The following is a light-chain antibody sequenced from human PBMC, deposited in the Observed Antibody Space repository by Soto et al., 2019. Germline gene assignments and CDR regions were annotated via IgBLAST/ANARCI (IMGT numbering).Light chain of an antibody. CDR1: QSVSSN. CDR2: GAS. V-gene: IGKV3-15*01. Sequence: EIVMTQSPATLSVSSGGRATLSCRTSQSVSSNLAWYQQKPGQAPRLLIYGASTRATGIPGRFSGSGSGTEFTLTISSLQSEDFAVYYCQQYTDWPQYTFGQGTKLEIK. CDR3: QQYTDWPQYT. J-gene: IGKJ2*01.